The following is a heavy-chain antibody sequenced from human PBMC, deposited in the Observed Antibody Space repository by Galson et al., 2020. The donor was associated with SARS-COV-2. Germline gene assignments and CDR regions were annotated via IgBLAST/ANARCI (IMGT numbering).Heavy chain of an antibody. CDR3: ASASGYDYNLNYYYYYGMDV. J-gene: IGHJ6*02. CDR1: GYTFTSYG. Sequence: ASVKVSCKASGYTFTSYGISWVRQAPGQGLEWMGWISAYNGNTNYAQKLQGRVTMTTDTSTSTAYMELRSLRSDDTAVYYCASASGYDYNLNYYYYYGMDVWGQGTTVTVSS. CDR2: ISAYNGNT. V-gene: IGHV1-18*01. D-gene: IGHD5-12*01.